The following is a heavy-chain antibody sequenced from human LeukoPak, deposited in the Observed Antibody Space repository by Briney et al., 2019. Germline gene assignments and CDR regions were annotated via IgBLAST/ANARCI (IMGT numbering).Heavy chain of an antibody. V-gene: IGHV1-2*02. CDR3: ARAAAHSGDWFDP. D-gene: IGHD2-15*01. J-gene: IGHJ5*02. Sequence: GASVKVSCKASGYTFTGYYMHWVRQALGQGLEWMGWINPNSGGTNYAQKFQGRVTMTRDTSISTAYMELSRLRSDDTAVYFCARAAAHSGDWFDPWGQGTLVTVSS. CDR1: GYTFTGYY. CDR2: INPNSGGT.